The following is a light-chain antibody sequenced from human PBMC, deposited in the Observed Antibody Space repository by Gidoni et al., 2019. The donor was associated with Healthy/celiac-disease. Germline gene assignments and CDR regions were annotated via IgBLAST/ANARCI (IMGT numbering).Light chain of an antibody. CDR3: NSRDSSGNHLV. CDR2: GKN. Sequence: SSVLTQDPAVSVALGQTVRITCQGDSLRSYYASWYQQKPGQAPVLFSYGKNNRPSGIPDRFSGSSSGNTASLTITGAQAEDEADYYCNSRDSSGNHLVFGGGTKLTVL. V-gene: IGLV3-19*01. CDR1: SLRSYY. J-gene: IGLJ2*01.